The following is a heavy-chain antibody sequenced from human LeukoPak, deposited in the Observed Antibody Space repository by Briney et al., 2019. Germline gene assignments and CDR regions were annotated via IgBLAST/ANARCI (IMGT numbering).Heavy chain of an antibody. Sequence: SETLSLTCAVYGGSFSGYYWSWIRQPPGKGLEWIGEINHSGSTNYNPSLKSRVTISVDTSKNQFSLKLSSVTAADTAVYYCVRDPPAGVRDYYGSGSSFDYWGQGTLVTVSS. V-gene: IGHV4-34*01. CDR3: VRDPPAGVRDYYGSGSSFDY. D-gene: IGHD3-10*01. CDR2: INHSGST. J-gene: IGHJ4*02. CDR1: GGSFSGYY.